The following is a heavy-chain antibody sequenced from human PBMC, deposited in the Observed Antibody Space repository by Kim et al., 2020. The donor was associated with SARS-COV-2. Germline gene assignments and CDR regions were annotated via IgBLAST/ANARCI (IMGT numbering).Heavy chain of an antibody. J-gene: IGHJ3*02. CDR3: ARARGGTMIVVVIGAFET. Sequence: SETLSLTCTVSGGSISSGGYYWSWIRQHPGKGLEWIGYIYYSGSTYYNPSLKSRVTITVETSKNQSSLKLSSVTAADTSVYYCARARGGTMIVVVIGAFETWGQRKTVTVSS. D-gene: IGHD3-22*01. CDR1: GGSISSGGYY. V-gene: IGHV4-31*03. CDR2: IYYSGST.